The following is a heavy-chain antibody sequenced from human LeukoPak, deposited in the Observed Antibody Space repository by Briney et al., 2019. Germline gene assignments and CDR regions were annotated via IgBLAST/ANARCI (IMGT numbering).Heavy chain of an antibody. V-gene: IGHV3-48*03. J-gene: IGHJ4*02. CDR1: GFTFSSYE. CDR3: AKTYYYGSGSYYPPYYYFDY. D-gene: IGHD3-10*01. CDR2: ISSSGSTI. Sequence: GGSLRLSCAASGFTFSSYEMNWVRQAPGKGLEWVSYISSSGSTIYYADSVKGRFTISRDNAKNSLYLQMNSLRAEDTAVYYCAKTYYYGSGSYYPPYYYFDYWGQGTLVTVSS.